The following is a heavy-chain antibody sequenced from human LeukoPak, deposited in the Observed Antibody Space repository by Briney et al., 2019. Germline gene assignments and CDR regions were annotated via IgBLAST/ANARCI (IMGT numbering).Heavy chain of an antibody. CDR1: GFTFSSYA. Sequence: GGSLRLSCAASGFTFSSYAMSWVRQAPGKGLEWVSAISGGGIGIYYADSLKGRFTISRDDSRNTLYLQMNSLRAEDTAVYYCARDLWYSSYVFSQYYYYGMDVWGQGTTVTVSS. CDR3: ARDLWYSSYVFSQYYYYGMDV. J-gene: IGHJ6*02. D-gene: IGHD6-13*01. V-gene: IGHV3-23*01. CDR2: ISGGGIGI.